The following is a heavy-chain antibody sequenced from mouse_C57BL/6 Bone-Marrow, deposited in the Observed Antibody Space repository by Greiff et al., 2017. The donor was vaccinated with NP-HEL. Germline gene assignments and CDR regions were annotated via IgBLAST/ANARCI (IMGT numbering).Heavy chain of an antibody. V-gene: IGHV1-26*01. Sequence: EVQLQQSGPELVKPGASVKISCKASGYTFTDYYMNWVKQSHGKSLEWIGDINPNNGGTSYNQKFKGKATLTVDKSSSTAYMELRSLTSEDSAVYYCARSYYGSRDYYAMDYWGQGTSVTVSS. D-gene: IGHD1-1*01. CDR3: ARSYYGSRDYYAMDY. CDR1: GYTFTDYY. CDR2: INPNNGGT. J-gene: IGHJ4*01.